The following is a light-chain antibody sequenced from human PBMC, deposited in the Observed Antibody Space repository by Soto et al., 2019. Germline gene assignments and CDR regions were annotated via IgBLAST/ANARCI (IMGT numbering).Light chain of an antibody. CDR3: QQYDDLPLT. J-gene: IGKJ4*01. CDR2: DAS. Sequence: DIQMTQSPSTLSASVGDRVTITCRASQSISSWLAWYQQKPGKAPKLLIYDASSLESGVPSRFSGSGSGTEFTLTISCLQPEDIATYYCQQYDDLPLTFGGGTKVDIK. V-gene: IGKV1-5*01. CDR1: QSISSW.